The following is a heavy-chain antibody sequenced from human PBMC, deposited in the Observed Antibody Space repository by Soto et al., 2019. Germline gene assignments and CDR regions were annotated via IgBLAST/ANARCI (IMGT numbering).Heavy chain of an antibody. Sequence: SETLSLTCTVSGGSISSSSYYWGWIRQPPGKGLEWIGSIYYSGSTYYNPSPKSRVTISVDTSKNQFSLKLSSVTAADTAVYYCARQRPVGGCRQVYSPVYRCPETLLTV. J-gene: IGHJ4*02. D-gene: IGHD1-26*01. CDR2: IYYSGST. CDR1: GGSISSSSYY. V-gene: IGHV4-39*01. CDR3: ARQRPVGGCRQVYSPVY.